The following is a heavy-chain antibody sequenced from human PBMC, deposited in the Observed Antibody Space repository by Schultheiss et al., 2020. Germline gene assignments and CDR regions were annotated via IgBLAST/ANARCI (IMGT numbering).Heavy chain of an antibody. CDR1: GGSISSSSYY. CDR2: IYYSGST. D-gene: IGHD4-11*01. V-gene: IGHV4-39*07. CDR3: ARGARGLVSATVGRFDP. J-gene: IGHJ5*02. Sequence: SATLSLTCTVSGGSISSSSYYWGWIRQPPGKGLEWIGSIYYSGSTYYNPSLKSRVTISVDTSKNQFSLKLSSVTAADTAVYYCARGARGLVSATVGRFDPWGQGTLVTVAS.